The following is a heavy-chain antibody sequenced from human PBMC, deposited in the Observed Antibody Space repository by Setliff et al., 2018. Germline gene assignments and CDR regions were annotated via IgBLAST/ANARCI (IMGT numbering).Heavy chain of an antibody. CDR1: GGSVTSHY. Sequence: PSETLSLTCAVSGGSVTSHYWSWIRQPPGKGLEWIGFIFYSGDTNSNPPLKSRVTMSVDTSKNQFSLKLNSVTAADTATYYCARDRSYYASGSFTKWFDYWGKGALVTVSS. V-gene: IGHV4-59*02. CDR2: IFYSGDT. CDR3: ARDRSYYASGSFTKWFDY. J-gene: IGHJ4*02. D-gene: IGHD3-10*01.